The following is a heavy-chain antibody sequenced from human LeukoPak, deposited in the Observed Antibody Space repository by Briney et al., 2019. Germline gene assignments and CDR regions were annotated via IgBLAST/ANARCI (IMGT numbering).Heavy chain of an antibody. CDR3: ARDLGSGWYYFDS. D-gene: IGHD6-19*01. Sequence: ASVKVSCKASGYTFTSCYVHWVRLAPGQGLEWMGLINPNDGGTSYAQKFQGRVTMTRDMSTSTVHMEVSSLRSEDTAVYYCARDLGSGWYYFDSWGQGTLVTVSS. CDR1: GYTFTSCY. V-gene: IGHV1-46*01. J-gene: IGHJ4*02. CDR2: INPNDGGT.